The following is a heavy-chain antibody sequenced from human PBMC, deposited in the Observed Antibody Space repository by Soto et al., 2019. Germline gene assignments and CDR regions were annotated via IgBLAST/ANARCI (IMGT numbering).Heavy chain of an antibody. CDR3: ARLNRDLYYFDY. CDR1: GGSISSGAYY. V-gene: IGHV4-31*03. J-gene: IGHJ4*02. CDR2: IYYSGGT. Sequence: PSXTLSLTCTVSGGSISSGAYYWTGIRQHPGKGLEWIGHIYYSGGTGYNPSLRSRLTISVDTSKNHFSLKLSSVTAADTAVYYCARLNRDLYYFDYWGQGTLVTVSS.